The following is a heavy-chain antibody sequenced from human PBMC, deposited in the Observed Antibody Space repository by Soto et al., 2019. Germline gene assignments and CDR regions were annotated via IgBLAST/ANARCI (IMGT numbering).Heavy chain of an antibody. CDR3: AWNTSTYFDS. CDR2: VYYSGST. Sequence: SETLSLTCAVSGYSISNGDYWGWIRQAPGKGLEWIGSVYYSGSTHYEPSLRGRIAISVDTLRNQFSLRLTSVTAADTAMYFCAWNTSTYFDSWGQGIPVTVSS. J-gene: IGHJ4*02. V-gene: IGHV4-38-2*01. CDR1: GYSISNGDY. D-gene: IGHD1-1*01.